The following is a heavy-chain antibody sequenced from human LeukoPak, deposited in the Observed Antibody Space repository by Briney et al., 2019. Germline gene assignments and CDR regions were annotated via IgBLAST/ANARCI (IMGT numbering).Heavy chain of an antibody. CDR2: ISSSSSYI. V-gene: IGHV3-21*01. Sequence: GGSLRLSCAASGFTFSSYSMNWVRQAPGKGLEWVSSISSSSSYIYYAHSVKGRFTISRDNAKNSLYLQMNSLRAEDTAVYYCARDAHRGSHNWFDPWGQGTLVTVSS. CDR1: GFTFSSYS. D-gene: IGHD1-26*01. J-gene: IGHJ5*02. CDR3: ARDAHRGSHNWFDP.